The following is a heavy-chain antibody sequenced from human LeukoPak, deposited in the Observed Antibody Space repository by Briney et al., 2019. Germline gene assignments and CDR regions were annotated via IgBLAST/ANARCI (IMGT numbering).Heavy chain of an antibody. Sequence: GGSLRLSCAASGFTVSSNYMDWVRQAPGKGLEWVSVINSGGSTFYADFVEGRFTISRENSNNTLYLKMNSLRAEDTAMYYCAREYYDNSGGEDAFDIWGPGTMVTVSS. CDR2: INSGGST. CDR3: AREYYDNSGGEDAFDI. D-gene: IGHD3-22*01. V-gene: IGHV3-53*01. CDR1: GFTVSSNY. J-gene: IGHJ3*02.